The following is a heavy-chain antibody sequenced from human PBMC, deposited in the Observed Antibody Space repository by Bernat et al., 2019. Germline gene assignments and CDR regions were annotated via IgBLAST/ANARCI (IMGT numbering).Heavy chain of an antibody. CDR2: ISYDGSNK. V-gene: IGHV3-30*01. Sequence: QVQLVESGGGVVQPGRSLRLSCAASGFTFSSYAMHWVRQAPGKGLEWVAVISYDGSNKYYADSVKGRFTISRDNSKNTLYLQMNSLRAEDTAVYYCARDHDYGDYGEGGLLAYWGQGTLVTVSS. CDR3: ARDHDYGDYGEGGLLAY. CDR1: GFTFSSYA. D-gene: IGHD4-17*01. J-gene: IGHJ4*02.